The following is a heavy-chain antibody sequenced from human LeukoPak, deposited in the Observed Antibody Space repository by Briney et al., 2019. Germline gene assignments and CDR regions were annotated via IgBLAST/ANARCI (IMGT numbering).Heavy chain of an antibody. V-gene: IGHV3-30*04. J-gene: IGHJ4*02. Sequence: GGSLRPSCAASGFIFTSYPMHWVRQAPGKGLEWVTVISNDIRNKAYADSVKGRFTISRDNSKNTLYLQMDSLRAEDTAVYFCARDSSGFPFDYWGQGTLVTVSS. CDR2: ISNDIRNK. CDR1: GFIFTSYP. D-gene: IGHD3-22*01. CDR3: ARDSSGFPFDY.